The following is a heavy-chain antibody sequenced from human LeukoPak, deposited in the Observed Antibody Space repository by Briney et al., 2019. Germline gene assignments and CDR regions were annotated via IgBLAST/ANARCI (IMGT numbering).Heavy chain of an antibody. D-gene: IGHD6-19*01. CDR1: GFTFSSYD. J-gene: IGHJ4*02. Sequence: GGSLRLSCAASGFTFSSYDMRWVRQATGKGLEWVSAIGTAGDTYYPGSVKGRFTIFRENAKNSLYLQMNSLRAGDTAVYYCARGPVAGTPTPAPFDYWGQGTLVTVSS. CDR3: ARGPVAGTPTPAPFDY. CDR2: IGTAGDT. V-gene: IGHV3-13*04.